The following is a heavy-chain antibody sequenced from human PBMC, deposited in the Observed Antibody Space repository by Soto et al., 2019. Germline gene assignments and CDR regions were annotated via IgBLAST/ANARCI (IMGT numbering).Heavy chain of an antibody. CDR2: ISSSSSTI. D-gene: IGHD1-26*01. V-gene: IGHV3-48*02. CDR3: ARDREGSGNYYGMDV. CDR1: GFTFSSYS. J-gene: IGHJ6*02. Sequence: EVQLVESGGGLVQPGGSLRLSCAASGFTFSSYSMNWVRQAPGKGLEWVSYISSSSSTIYYADSVKGRFTISRDNAKNSLYRQMNSLRDEDTAVYYCARDREGSGNYYGMDVWGQGTTVTVSS.